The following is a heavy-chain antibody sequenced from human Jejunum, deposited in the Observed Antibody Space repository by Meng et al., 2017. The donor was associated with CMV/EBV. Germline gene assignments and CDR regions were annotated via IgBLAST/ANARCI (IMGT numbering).Heavy chain of an antibody. D-gene: IGHD4-17*01. V-gene: IGHV3-21*01. J-gene: IGHJ5*02. CDR2: ISGSSTYI. CDR1: GFTFTSYS. CDR3: ARAIDYGDPNWFDP. Sequence: SGFTFTSYSITWVRQAPGKGLEWLSYISGSSTYIYHADSVKSRFTISRDNAKNSVYLQMNRLRAEDTAVYYCARAIDYGDPNWFDPWGQGTLVTVSS.